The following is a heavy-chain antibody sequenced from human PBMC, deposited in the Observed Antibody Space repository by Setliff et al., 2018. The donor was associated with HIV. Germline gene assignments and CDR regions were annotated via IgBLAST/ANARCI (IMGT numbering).Heavy chain of an antibody. CDR3: ARERPYCSGGSCYGLNYFDC. CDR2: ISTYSDET. CDR1: GYTFNRYG. J-gene: IGHJ4*02. Sequence: ASVKVSCKASGYTFNRYGISWVRQAPGQGLEWMGWISTYSDETSSSQNLQGRLTMTTDTSTGTAYMELRSLRSDDTAMYYCARERPYCSGGSCYGLNYFDCWGQGTLVTVSS. D-gene: IGHD2-15*01. V-gene: IGHV1-18*01.